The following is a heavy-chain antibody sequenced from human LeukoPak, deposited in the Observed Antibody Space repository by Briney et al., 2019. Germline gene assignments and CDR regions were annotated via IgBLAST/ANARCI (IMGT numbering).Heavy chain of an antibody. CDR3: AKLATPALLRSLFDY. CDR1: VFTFSSYA. Sequence: PVGSLRLSCAASVFTFSSYAMSWVRQAPGKGLEWVSAISGSVGSTYYAHSVKGRFTISRDNSKNTLYLQMNSPRAEDTAVYYCAKLATPALLRSLFDYRGQGTLVHVS. J-gene: IGHJ4*02. D-gene: IGHD1-26*01. V-gene: IGHV3-23*01. CDR2: ISGSVGST.